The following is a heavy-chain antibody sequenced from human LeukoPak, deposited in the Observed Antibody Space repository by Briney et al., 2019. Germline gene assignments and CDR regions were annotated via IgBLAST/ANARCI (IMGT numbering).Heavy chain of an antibody. J-gene: IGHJ3*02. CDR1: GFTFTDYY. D-gene: IGHD7-27*01. CDR2: ISSSGSTI. CDR3: ARENWDDAFDI. Sequence: PGGSLRLSCAASGFTFTDYYISWIRQAPGKGLEWVSYISSSGSTIYYADSVKGRFTISRDNAKKSMYLKMNSLKAEGTGVYYCARENWDDAFDIWGQGKMVTVSS. V-gene: IGHV3-11*01.